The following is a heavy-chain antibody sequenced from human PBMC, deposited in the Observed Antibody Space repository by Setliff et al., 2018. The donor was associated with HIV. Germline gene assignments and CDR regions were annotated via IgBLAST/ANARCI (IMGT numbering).Heavy chain of an antibody. CDR3: VRNSFDYVEEE. CDR1: GDSVNSYNYY. V-gene: IGHV4-31*03. D-gene: IGHD3-9*01. J-gene: IGHJ4*02. Sequence: SETLSLTCKVSGDSVNSYNYYWSWIRQHPGKGLEWIGYIYYSGSSYYNPSVRSRVIMSLDTSENHFSLKLSSVTAADTAAYYCVRNSFDYVEEEWGQGTQVTVSS. CDR2: IYYSGSS.